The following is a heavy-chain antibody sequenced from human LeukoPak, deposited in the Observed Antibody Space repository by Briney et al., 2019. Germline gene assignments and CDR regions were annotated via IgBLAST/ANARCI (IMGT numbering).Heavy chain of an antibody. J-gene: IGHJ6*02. D-gene: IGHD1-26*01. CDR1: GFTVSSNY. CDR2: IYSGGSA. CDR3: ARGCAYSGSYYTHYYYYYGMDV. V-gene: IGHV3-66*01. Sequence: GGSLRLSCAASGFTVSSNYMSWVRQAPGKGLEWVSVIYSGGSAYYADSVKGRFTISRDNSKNTLYLQMNSLRAEDTAVYYCARGCAYSGSYYTHYYYYYGMDVWGQGTTVTVSS.